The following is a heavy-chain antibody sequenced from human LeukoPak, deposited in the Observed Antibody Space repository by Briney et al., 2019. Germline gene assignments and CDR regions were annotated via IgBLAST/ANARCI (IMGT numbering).Heavy chain of an antibody. CDR3: ASQGVVVPAWRGVRAAGLGY. CDR2: IYYSGST. J-gene: IGHJ4*02. V-gene: IGHV4-30-4*01. CDR1: GGSISSGDYY. D-gene: IGHD2-2*01. Sequence: PSETLSLTCTVSGGSISSGDYYWSWIRQPPGKGLEWIGYIYYSGSTYYNPSLKSRVTISVDTSKNQFSLKLSSVTAADTAVYYCASQGVVVPAWRGVRAAGLGYWGQGTLVTVSS.